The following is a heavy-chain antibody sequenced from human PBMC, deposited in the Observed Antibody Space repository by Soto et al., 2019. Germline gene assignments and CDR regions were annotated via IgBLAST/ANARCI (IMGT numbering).Heavy chain of an antibody. D-gene: IGHD3-22*01. J-gene: IGHJ4*02. CDR3: TTDSGIGYYDSSGYYPLY. Sequence: EVQLVESGGGLVKPGGSLRLSCAASGFTFSNAWMNWVRQAPGKGLEWVGRIKSKTDGGTTDYAEPVKGRFTISRDDSKNTLYLQMNSLKTEDTAVYYCTTDSGIGYYDSSGYYPLYWGQGTLVTVSS. CDR1: GFTFSNAW. V-gene: IGHV3-15*07. CDR2: IKSKTDGGTT.